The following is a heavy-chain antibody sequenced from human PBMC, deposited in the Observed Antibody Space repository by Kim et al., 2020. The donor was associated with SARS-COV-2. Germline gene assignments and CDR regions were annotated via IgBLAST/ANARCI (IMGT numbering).Heavy chain of an antibody. J-gene: IGHJ5*02. Sequence: GESLKNSCKGSGYSFTSYWIGWVRQMPGKGLEWMGIIYPGDSDTRYSPSFQGQVTISADKSISTAYLQWSSLKASDTAMYYCARHSFGDYYGSGSYYNSGGSFDTWGQGTLVTVSS. CDR1: GYSFTSYW. CDR2: IYPGDSDT. D-gene: IGHD3-10*01. V-gene: IGHV5-51*01. CDR3: ARHSFGDYYGSGSYYNSGGSFDT.